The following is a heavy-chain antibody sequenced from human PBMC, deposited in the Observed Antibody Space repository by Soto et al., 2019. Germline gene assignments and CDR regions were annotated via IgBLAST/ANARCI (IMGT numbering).Heavy chain of an antibody. Sequence: GGSLRLSCAASGFTFSSYAMSWVRQAPGKGLEWVSAISGSGGSTYYADSVKGRFTISRDNSKNTLYLQMNSLRAEDTAVYYCARVALGFTVTTWASEDALDYWGQGTLVTVSS. CDR1: GFTFSSYA. CDR2: ISGSGGST. CDR3: ARVALGFTVTTWASEDALDY. J-gene: IGHJ4*02. D-gene: IGHD4-4*01. V-gene: IGHV3-23*01.